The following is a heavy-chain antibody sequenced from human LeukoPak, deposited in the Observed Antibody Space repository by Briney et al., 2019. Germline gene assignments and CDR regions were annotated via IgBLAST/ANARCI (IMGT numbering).Heavy chain of an antibody. V-gene: IGHV3-48*03. CDR3: AVGESIYYGMDV. D-gene: IGHD3-10*01. Sequence: PGGSLRLSCAASGFTFSSYEMNWVRQAPGKGLEWVSYISSSGSTIYYADSVKGRFTISRDNAKNSLYLQMNSLRAEDTAVYYCAVGESIYYGMDVWGQGTTVTVSS. J-gene: IGHJ6*02. CDR2: ISSSGSTI. CDR1: GFTFSSYE.